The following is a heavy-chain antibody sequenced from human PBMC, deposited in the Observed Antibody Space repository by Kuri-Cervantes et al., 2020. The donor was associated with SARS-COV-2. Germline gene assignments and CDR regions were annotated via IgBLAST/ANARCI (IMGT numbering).Heavy chain of an antibody. CDR3: ARHYYDFWSGPFYGMDV. J-gene: IGHJ6*02. Sequence: SETLSLTCTVSGGSISSYYWRWIRQPPGKGLECIGYIYYSGSTNYNPSLKSRVTISVDTSKNQFSLKLSSVTAADTAVYYCARHYYDFWSGPFYGMDVWGQGTTVTVSS. CDR2: IYYSGST. D-gene: IGHD3-3*01. CDR1: GGSISSYY. V-gene: IGHV4-59*08.